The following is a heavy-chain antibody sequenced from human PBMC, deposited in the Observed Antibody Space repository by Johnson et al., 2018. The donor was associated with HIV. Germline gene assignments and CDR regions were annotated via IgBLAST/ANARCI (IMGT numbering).Heavy chain of an antibody. J-gene: IGHJ3*02. Sequence: VQLVESGGGLVQPGGSLRLSCAASVFTVSSNYMSWVRQAPGKGLEWVSVIYSGGSTYYADSVKGRFTISRDNSKNTLYLQMNSLRAEDTAVYYCARIDYSNYEEAFDIWGQGTMVTVSS. D-gene: IGHD4-11*01. CDR2: IYSGGST. CDR3: ARIDYSNYEEAFDI. V-gene: IGHV3-66*01. CDR1: VFTVSSNY.